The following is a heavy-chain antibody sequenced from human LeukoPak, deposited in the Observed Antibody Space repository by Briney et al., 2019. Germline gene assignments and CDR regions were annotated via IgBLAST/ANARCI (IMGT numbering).Heavy chain of an antibody. Sequence: GGSLTLSCAVSGLILRSFNMYWVRQAPGEGPGWVSSITSSSSYIFYADSVKGRFTVTRDDATNSVYLEMNSLRAEDTAVYYCARVPTYYYYMDVWGKGTTVTISS. CDR3: ARVPTYYYYMDV. J-gene: IGHJ6*03. CDR2: ITSSSSYI. V-gene: IGHV3-21*01. CDR1: GLILRSFN.